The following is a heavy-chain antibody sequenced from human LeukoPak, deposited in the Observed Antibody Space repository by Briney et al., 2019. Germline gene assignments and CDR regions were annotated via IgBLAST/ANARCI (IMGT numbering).Heavy chain of an antibody. V-gene: IGHV4-34*01. CDR3: ATVAIRAESHFDH. Sequence: EPSETLSLTCCVSGGSFSTFYWNWIRQHPGKGLEWIGEINHNGNTNYNPSLKGRVTLSVDKSKNQFSLKLRSVTAADTALYYCATVAIRAESHFDHWGQGLLVTVSS. CDR2: INHNGNT. J-gene: IGHJ4*02. D-gene: IGHD3-10*01. CDR1: GGSFSTFY.